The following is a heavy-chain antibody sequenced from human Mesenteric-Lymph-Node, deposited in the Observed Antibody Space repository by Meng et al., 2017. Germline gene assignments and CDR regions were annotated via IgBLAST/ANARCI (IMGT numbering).Heavy chain of an antibody. Sequence: GGSLRLSCAASGFTFSSYEMNWVRQAPGKGLEWVSGISWNSGSIGYADSVKGRFTISRDNAKNSLYLQMNSLRAEDTAMFYCARDSEAVYRYFHPWGPGTLVTVSS. CDR2: ISWNSGSI. D-gene: IGHD2-8*01. V-gene: IGHV3-48*03. CDR1: GFTFSSYE. J-gene: IGHJ1*01. CDR3: ARDSEAVYRYFHP.